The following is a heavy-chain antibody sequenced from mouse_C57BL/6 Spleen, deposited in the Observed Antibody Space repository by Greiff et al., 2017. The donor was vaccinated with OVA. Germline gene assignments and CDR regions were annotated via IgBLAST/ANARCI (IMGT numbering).Heavy chain of an antibody. CDR2: IRSKSNNYAT. Sequence: EVQLVESGGGLVQPKGSLKLSCAASGFSFNTYAMNWVRQAPGKGLEWVARIRSKSNNYATYYADSVKDRFTISRDDSESMLYLQMNNLKTEDTAMYYCVRHGYDYHWYFDVWGTGTTVTVSS. J-gene: IGHJ1*03. V-gene: IGHV10-1*01. CDR1: GFSFNTYA. D-gene: IGHD2-4*01. CDR3: VRHGYDYHWYFDV.